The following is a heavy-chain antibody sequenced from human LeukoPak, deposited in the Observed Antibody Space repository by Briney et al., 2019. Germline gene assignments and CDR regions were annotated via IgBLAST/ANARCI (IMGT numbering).Heavy chain of an antibody. CDR1: GGSISNNY. D-gene: IGHD6-19*01. J-gene: IGHJ4*02. CDR2: IHTSGST. CDR3: ARPRSSSGWDGDFDS. V-gene: IGHV4-4*07. Sequence: SETLSLTCTVPGGSISNNYWSWIRQPPGKGLEWSGRIHTSGSTNYNPSLKSRVTMSVDTSKNHFSLKLSSVTAADTAVYYCARPRSSSGWDGDFDSWGQGTLVTVSS.